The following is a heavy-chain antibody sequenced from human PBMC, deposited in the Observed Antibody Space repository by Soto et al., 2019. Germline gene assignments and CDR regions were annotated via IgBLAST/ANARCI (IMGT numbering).Heavy chain of an antibody. D-gene: IGHD2-8*01. J-gene: IGHJ5*01. CDR2: IYKSATT. CDR1: GDSISTVDYF. V-gene: IGHV4-30-4*01. CDR3: ARGRYCINGRCFPNWLDS. Sequence: PSETLSLTCSVSGDSISTVDYFWAWIRQPPGQALEYIGYIYKSATTYYNPSFEGRVAISLDTSKSHFSLNVTSVTAADTAVYFCARGRYCINGRCFPNWLDSSGPGALVTVFS.